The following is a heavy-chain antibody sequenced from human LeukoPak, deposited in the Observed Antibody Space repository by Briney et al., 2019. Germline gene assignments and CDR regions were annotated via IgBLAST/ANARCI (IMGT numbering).Heavy chain of an antibody. CDR2: INPNSGGT. V-gene: IGHV1-2*02. J-gene: IGHJ4*02. CDR1: GYTFTGYY. Sequence: SVKVSCKASGYTFTGYYIHWVRQAPGQGLEWVGWINPNSGGTSYAQKFQGRVTMTSDTSISTAYMELSGLRSDDTAIYYCGGDRDLYSWGQGTLVTVSS. CDR3: GGDRDLYS. D-gene: IGHD1-26*01.